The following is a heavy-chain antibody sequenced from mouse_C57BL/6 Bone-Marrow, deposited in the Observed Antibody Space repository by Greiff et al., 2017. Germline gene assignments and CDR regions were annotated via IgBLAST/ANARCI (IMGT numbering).Heavy chain of an antibody. J-gene: IGHJ1*03. CDR2: INPYNGGT. V-gene: IGHV1-19*01. CDR3: ARPFTTVVEWYFDV. CDR1: GYTFTDYY. Sequence: EVQLQQSGPVLVKPGASVKMSCKASGYTFTDYYMNWVKQSHGKSLEWIGVINPYNGGTSYTQKFKGKATLTVDKSSSTAYMELNSLTSEDSAVYYCARPFTTVVEWYFDVWGTGTTVTVSS. D-gene: IGHD1-1*01.